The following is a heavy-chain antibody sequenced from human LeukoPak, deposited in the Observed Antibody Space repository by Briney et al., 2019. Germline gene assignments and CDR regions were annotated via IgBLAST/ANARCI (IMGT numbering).Heavy chain of an antibody. CDR3: ARVEGGGFDY. V-gene: IGHV3-30*04. CDR1: GFTFSSYA. D-gene: IGHD3-16*01. Sequence: GGSLRLSCAASGFTFSSYAMHWVRQAPGKGLEWVAVISYDGSNKYYADSVKGRFTISRDNSKNTLYLQMNSLRAEDTAVYYCARVEGGGFDYWGQGTLVTVSS. CDR2: ISYDGSNK. J-gene: IGHJ4*02.